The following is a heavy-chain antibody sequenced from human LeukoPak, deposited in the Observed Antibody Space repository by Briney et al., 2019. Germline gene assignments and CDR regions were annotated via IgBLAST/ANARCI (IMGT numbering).Heavy chain of an antibody. V-gene: IGHV4-30-4*01. J-gene: IGHJ5*02. CDR1: GDSISTSDDD. D-gene: IGHD3-9*01. Sequence: SETLSLTCSVSGDSISTSDDDWTWIRQPPGEGLEWIGYIYRSGSTHYNPSLKSRVTISVDTSKNQFFLKLSSVTAADTAVYYCARLPTGYPNWFDPWGQGSLVTVFS. CDR3: ARLPTGYPNWFDP. CDR2: IYRSGST.